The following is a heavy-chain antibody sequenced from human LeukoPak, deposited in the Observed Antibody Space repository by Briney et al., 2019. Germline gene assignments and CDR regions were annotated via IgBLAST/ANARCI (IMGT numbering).Heavy chain of an antibody. CDR1: GFTFSSYA. V-gene: IGHV3-23*01. D-gene: IGHD3-10*01. Sequence: WGSLRLSCAASGFTFSSYAMSWVRQAPGKGLEWVSAISGSGGSTYYADSVKGRFTISRDNSKNTLYLQMNSLRAEDTAVYYCARGYVGYGSYYFDYWGQGTLVTVSS. CDR2: ISGSGGST. J-gene: IGHJ4*02. CDR3: ARGYVGYGSYYFDY.